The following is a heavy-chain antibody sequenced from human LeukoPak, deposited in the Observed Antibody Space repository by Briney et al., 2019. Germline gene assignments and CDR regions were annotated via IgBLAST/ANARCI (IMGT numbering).Heavy chain of an antibody. Sequence: KPGESLKISCKGSGYSFTSYWIGWVRQMPGKGLEWMGIIYPGDSDTRYSPSFQGQVTISADKSISTAYLQWSSLKASDTAMYYCARQWRIGEQRRTYAAFDIWGQGTMVTVSS. CDR2: IYPGDSDT. CDR3: ARQWRIGEQRRTYAAFDI. J-gene: IGHJ3*02. CDR1: GYSFTSYW. V-gene: IGHV5-51*01. D-gene: IGHD6-25*01.